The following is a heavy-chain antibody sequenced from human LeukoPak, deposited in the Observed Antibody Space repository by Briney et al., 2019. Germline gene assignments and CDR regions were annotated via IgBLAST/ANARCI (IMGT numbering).Heavy chain of an antibody. CDR1: GGSISSYY. V-gene: IGHV4-59*08. J-gene: IGHJ6*02. CDR2: IYYSGST. Sequence: SETLSLTCTVSGGSISSYYWSWIRQPPGKGLEWIGYIYYSGSTNYNPSLKSRVTISVDTSKDQFSLKLSSVTAADTAVYYCARRPGYCSGGSCYYYYGMDVWGQGTTVTVS. D-gene: IGHD2-15*01. CDR3: ARRPGYCSGGSCYYYYGMDV.